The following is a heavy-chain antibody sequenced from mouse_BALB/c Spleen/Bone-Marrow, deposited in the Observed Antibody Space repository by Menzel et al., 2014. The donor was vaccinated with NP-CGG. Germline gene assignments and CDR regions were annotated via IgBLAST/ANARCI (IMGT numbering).Heavy chain of an antibody. V-gene: IGHV5-6*02. D-gene: IGHD4-1*01. CDR2: ISSGGSYT. CDR1: GFTFSSYG. CDR3: ARLGRDCFDY. J-gene: IGHJ2*01. Sequence: EVKLVESGGDLVKPGGSLKLSCAASGFTFSSYGMSWVRQTPDKRLEWVATISSGGSYTYYPDSVKGRFTISRDNAKNTLYLQMSSLKSEDTAMYYCARLGRDCFDYWGQGTTLTVSS.